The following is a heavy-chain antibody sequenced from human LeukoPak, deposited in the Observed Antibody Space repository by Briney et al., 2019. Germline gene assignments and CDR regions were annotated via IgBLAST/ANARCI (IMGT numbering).Heavy chain of an antibody. V-gene: IGHV4-34*01. CDR1: GGSFSGYY. CDR2: INQSGST. J-gene: IGHJ5*02. D-gene: IGHD3-22*01. CDR3: ARARYYYYDSSGYYA. Sequence: PSETLSLTCAVYGGSFSGYYWSWIRQPPGKGLEWIAEINQSGSTNYNPSLQSRVTISLGASKNQFPRKLNSVAAAGTAVYYCARARYYYYDSSGYYAWGQGTLVTVSS.